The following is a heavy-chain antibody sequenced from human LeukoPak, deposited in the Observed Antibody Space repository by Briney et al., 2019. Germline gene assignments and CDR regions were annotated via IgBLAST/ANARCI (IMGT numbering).Heavy chain of an antibody. D-gene: IGHD2-15*01. V-gene: IGHV3-21*01. CDR2: ISSSSSYI. CDR1: GFTFSSCS. Sequence: PGGSLRLSCAASGFTFSSCSMNWVRQAPGKGLEWVSSISSSSSYIYYADSVKGRFTISRDNAKNSLYLQMNSLRAEDTAVYYCARDRSYCSGGSCYSRDYYYYGMDVWGQGTTVTVSS. CDR3: ARDRSYCSGGSCYSRDYYYYGMDV. J-gene: IGHJ6*02.